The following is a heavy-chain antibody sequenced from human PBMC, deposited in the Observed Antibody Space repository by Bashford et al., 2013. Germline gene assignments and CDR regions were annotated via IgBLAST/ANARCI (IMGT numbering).Heavy chain of an antibody. CDR2: IYHSEST. D-gene: IGHD3-10*01. V-gene: IGHV4-4*02. J-gene: IGHJ3*02. Sequence: VRQAPGKGLEWIGEIYHSESTNTNPSLKSRVTISLDKSKNQFFLELSSVTAADTAIYYCARERTRGVNNALDIWGQGTKVTVSS. CDR3: ARERTRGVNNALDI.